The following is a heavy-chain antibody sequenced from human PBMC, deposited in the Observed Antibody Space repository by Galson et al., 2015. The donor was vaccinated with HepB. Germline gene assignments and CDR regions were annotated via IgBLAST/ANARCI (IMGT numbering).Heavy chain of an antibody. V-gene: IGHV3-23*01. CDR2: INSGGHST. CDR3: AKRFSSWTSSDLYYSLDV. Sequence: SLRLSCAASGFTFSNYAMNWVRQAPGKGLEWVSTINSGGHSTYYADSVKDRFTISRDNSKNTLSLQMNSLSAGDTAIYYCAKRFSSWTSSDLYYSLDVWGPGTTVTVSS. D-gene: IGHD6-13*01. CDR1: GFTFSNYA. J-gene: IGHJ6*02.